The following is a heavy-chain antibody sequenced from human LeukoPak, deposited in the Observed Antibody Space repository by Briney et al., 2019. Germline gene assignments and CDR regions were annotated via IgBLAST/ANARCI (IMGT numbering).Heavy chain of an antibody. D-gene: IGHD3-16*01. J-gene: IGHJ4*02. CDR3: AKDRRSGSYGNLVDQ. CDR2: ISWNSGSI. CDR1: GFTFDDYA. Sequence: GRSLRLSCAASGFTFDDYAMHWVRQAPGKGLEWVSGISWNSGSIQYADSVKGRFTISRDNAKNSLYLQMNSLRAEDTAFYYRAKDRRSGSYGNLVDQWGQGTLVTVSS. V-gene: IGHV3-9*01.